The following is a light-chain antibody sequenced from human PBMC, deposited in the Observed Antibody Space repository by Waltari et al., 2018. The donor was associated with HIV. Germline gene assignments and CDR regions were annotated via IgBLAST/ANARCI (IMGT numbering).Light chain of an antibody. CDR3: ASLRTAYTMV. J-gene: IGLJ2*01. V-gene: IGLV2-14*03. CDR2: DVT. CDR1: ANSIPASNH. Sequence: QSSLTHPPSVSGSPVQWVTISCSVTANSIPASNHVPGSQLPPGKAPNLIIYDVTYGPSGVSDRFSGSKSGNAASMTISGLQPEEEGDYFCASLRTAYTMVFGGGTRLTV.